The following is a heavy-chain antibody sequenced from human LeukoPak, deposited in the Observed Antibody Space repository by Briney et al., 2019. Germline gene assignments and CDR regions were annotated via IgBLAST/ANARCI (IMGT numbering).Heavy chain of an antibody. CDR3: ARDYTGYFP. D-gene: IGHD3-9*01. CDR2: IKTDGSEK. J-gene: IGHJ5*02. Sequence: EGSPRLSCEASGFTFSSYWMSWVRQAPGKGLEWVANIKTDGSEKYYVDSVKGRFTISRDNAKNSLYLQMNSLRAEDTAVYYCARDYTGYFPWGQGTLVIVSS. CDR1: GFTFSSYW. V-gene: IGHV3-7*03.